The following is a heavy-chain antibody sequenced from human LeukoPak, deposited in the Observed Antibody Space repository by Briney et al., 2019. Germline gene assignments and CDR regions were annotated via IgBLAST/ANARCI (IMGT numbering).Heavy chain of an antibody. J-gene: IGHJ3*01. CDR3: ARGFWRVTPAFNF. V-gene: IGHV4-34*01. CDR2: INHSGST. D-gene: IGHD3-3*01. CDR1: GGSFSGYY. Sequence: PSETLSLTCAVYGGSFSGYYWSWIRQPPGKGLEWIGEINHSGSTNYNPSLKSRVTISVDTSKNQFSLKLSSVTAADTAVYSCARGFWRVTPAFNFGGKGKMVTVFS.